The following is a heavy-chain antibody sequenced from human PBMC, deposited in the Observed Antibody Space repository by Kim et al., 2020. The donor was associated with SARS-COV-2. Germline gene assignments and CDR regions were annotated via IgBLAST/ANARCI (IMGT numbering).Heavy chain of an antibody. CDR3: ARDCSSSWLSHSYRWFDP. CDR2: IYYSGST. CDR1: GGSISSSSYY. J-gene: IGHJ5*02. Sequence: SETLSLTCTVSGGSISSSSYYWGWIRQPPGKGLEWIGSIYYSGSTYYNPSLKSRVTISVDTSKNQFSLKLSSVTAADTAVYYCARDCSSSWLSHSYRWFDPWGQGTLVTVSS. V-gene: IGHV4-39*07. D-gene: IGHD6-13*01.